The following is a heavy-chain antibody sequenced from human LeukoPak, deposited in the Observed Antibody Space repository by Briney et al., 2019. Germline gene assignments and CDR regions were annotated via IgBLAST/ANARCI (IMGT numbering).Heavy chain of an antibody. D-gene: IGHD1-14*01. CDR2: ISSRGTTK. V-gene: IGHV3-48*03. CDR1: GPNFHSLE. Sequence: GGSLRLPCAASGPNFHSLEMNWVRQAPGKGLEGVSYISSRGTTKYYAASVEGRFIISRDNAKNSVFLQMNSLSVEDTAIYYCAGEDTDPTNHNWIDPWGQGTLVTVSS. CDR3: AGEDTDPTNHNWIDP. J-gene: IGHJ5*02.